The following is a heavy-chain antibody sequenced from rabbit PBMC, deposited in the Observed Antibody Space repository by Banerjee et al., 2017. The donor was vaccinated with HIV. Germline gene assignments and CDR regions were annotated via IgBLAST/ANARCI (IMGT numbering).Heavy chain of an antibody. D-gene: IGHD6-1*01. J-gene: IGHJ3*01. CDR1: GFSFSGSYY. V-gene: IGHV1S45*01. Sequence: QEQLVESGGGLVKPGGTLTLTCKASGFSFSGSYYMCWVRQAPGKGLEWIACIAPSSSGSTYYANWAKGRFTISKTSSTTVTLQMTSLTAADTATYFCARDGRNGGDGDASFGLWGQGTLVTVS. CDR3: ARDGRNGGDGDASFGL. CDR2: IAPSSSGST.